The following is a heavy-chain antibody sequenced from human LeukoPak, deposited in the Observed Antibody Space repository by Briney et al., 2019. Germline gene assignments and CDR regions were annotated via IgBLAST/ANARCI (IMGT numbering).Heavy chain of an antibody. CDR1: GFTFSNYA. CDR2: MSGSGADI. Sequence: GGSLRLSCAASGFTFSNYAMNWVRQAPGKGLEWVSGMSGSGADIYYADSVKGRFTISRDNAKNSLYLQMNSLRAEDTAVYYCAREVGGSYLGYYYYYMDVWGKGTTVTISS. CDR3: AREVGGSYLGYYYYYMDV. V-gene: IGHV3-21*01. D-gene: IGHD1-26*01. J-gene: IGHJ6*03.